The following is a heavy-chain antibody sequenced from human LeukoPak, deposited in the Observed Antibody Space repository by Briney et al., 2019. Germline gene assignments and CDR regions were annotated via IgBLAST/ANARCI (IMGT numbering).Heavy chain of an antibody. J-gene: IGHJ4*02. Sequence: TLSLTCTVSGGSISSYYWSWIRQPPGKALEWLALIDWDDDKYYSTSLKTRLTISKDTSKNQVVLTMTNMDPVDTATYYCARSQGIAVAGAFDYWGQGTLVTVSS. CDR1: GGSISSYY. CDR3: ARSQGIAVAGAFDY. V-gene: IGHV2-70*18. D-gene: IGHD6-19*01. CDR2: IDWDDDK.